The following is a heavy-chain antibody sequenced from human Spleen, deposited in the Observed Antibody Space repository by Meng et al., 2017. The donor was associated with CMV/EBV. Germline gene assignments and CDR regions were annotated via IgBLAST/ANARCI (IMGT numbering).Heavy chain of an antibody. CDR2: IYPGDSDT. Sequence: GESLKISCKGSGYSFPNYWIGWVRQMPGKGLEWMGVIYPGDSDTRYSPSFQGQVTISADKSISTAYLQWSSLKASDTAMYYCARRAGYDSSGYYYYYYYGMDVWGQGTTVTVSS. CDR1: GYSFPNYW. J-gene: IGHJ6*02. D-gene: IGHD3-22*01. CDR3: ARRAGYDSSGYYYYYYYGMDV. V-gene: IGHV5-51*01.